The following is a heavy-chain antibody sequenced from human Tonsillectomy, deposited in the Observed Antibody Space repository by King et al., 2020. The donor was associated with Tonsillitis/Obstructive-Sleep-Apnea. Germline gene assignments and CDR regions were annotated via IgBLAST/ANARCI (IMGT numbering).Heavy chain of an antibody. CDR1: GFIFSSYA. D-gene: IGHD3-3*01. J-gene: IGHJ4*02. CDR3: AKGYNERLCGYYRSSED. Sequence: VQLVESGGDLVQPGGSLRLSCVASGFIFSSYAMNWVRQAPGRGLEWVSAISGSAGATYYSDAVKGRFTISRDNSMNPLYLQMHSLSADATAVYYCAKGYNERLCGYYRSSEDWGQGTLVTVTS. V-gene: IGHV3-23*04. CDR2: ISGSAGAT.